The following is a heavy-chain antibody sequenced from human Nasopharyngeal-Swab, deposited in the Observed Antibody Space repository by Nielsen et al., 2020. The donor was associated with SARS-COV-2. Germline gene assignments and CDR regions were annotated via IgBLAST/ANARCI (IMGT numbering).Heavy chain of an antibody. CDR3: AKGGVSVYGDSYYFDF. D-gene: IGHD4-17*01. Sequence: GGSLRLSCAASGFTFDTFGMTWVRQAPGKGLEWVSRISGSGSVAYSADSVKGRFTISRDNSKNAVYLQMNSLRAEDSAVYYCAKGGVSVYGDSYYFDFWGQGTLVTVSS. J-gene: IGHJ4*02. CDR2: ISGSGSVA. CDR1: GFTFDTFG. V-gene: IGHV3-23*01.